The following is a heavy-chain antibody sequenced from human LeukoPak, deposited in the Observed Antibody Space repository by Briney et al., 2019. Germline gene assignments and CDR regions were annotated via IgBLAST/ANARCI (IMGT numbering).Heavy chain of an antibody. CDR2: ISGSADST. V-gene: IGHV3-23*01. CDR3: AKAPANYVDTAMGSFDY. D-gene: IGHD5-18*01. CDR1: GFTFSGYA. Sequence: PGGSLRLSCAASGFTFSGYAMSWVRQAPGKGLECVSAISGSADSTYYADSVKGRFTISRDNSKNTLYLQMNSLRAEDTAVYYCAKAPANYVDTAMGSFDYWGQGTLVTVSS. J-gene: IGHJ4*02.